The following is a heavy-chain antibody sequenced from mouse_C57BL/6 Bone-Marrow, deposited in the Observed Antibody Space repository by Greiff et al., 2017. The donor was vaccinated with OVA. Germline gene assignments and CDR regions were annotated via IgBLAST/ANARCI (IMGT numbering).Heavy chain of an antibody. CDR1: GYAFSSSW. J-gene: IGHJ1*03. V-gene: IGHV1-82*01. Sequence: VQLVESGPELVKPGASVKISCKASGYAFSSSWMNWVKQRPGKGLEWIGRIYPGDGDTNYNGKFKGQATLTADKSSSTAYMQLSRLTSEDSAVYFCATVVAVDGYFDVWGTGTTDTVSS. CDR2: IYPGDGDT. D-gene: IGHD1-1*01. CDR3: ATVVAVDGYFDV.